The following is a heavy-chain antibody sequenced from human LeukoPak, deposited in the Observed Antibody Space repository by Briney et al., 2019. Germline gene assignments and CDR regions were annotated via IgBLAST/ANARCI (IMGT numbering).Heavy chain of an antibody. CDR3: AKDRPLAAAGLFDY. J-gene: IGHJ4*02. Sequence: GGSLRLSCAASGFTFSSYSLNWVRQAPGKGLEWVSSISSSSSYIYYADSVKGRFTISRDNAKNSLSLQMNSLRAEDTAVYYCAKDRPLAAAGLFDYWGQGTLITVSS. CDR2: ISSSSSYI. V-gene: IGHV3-21*01. CDR1: GFTFSSYS. D-gene: IGHD6-13*01.